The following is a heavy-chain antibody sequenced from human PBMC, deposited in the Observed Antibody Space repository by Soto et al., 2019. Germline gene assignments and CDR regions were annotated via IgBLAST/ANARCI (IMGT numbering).Heavy chain of an antibody. D-gene: IGHD6-6*01. CDR2: IYYSGST. J-gene: IGHJ6*02. CDR3: ARAYSSSPTYYYYGMDV. V-gene: IGHV4-31*02. CDR1: GGSISSGGYY. Sequence: PSETLSLTXTVSGGSISSGGYYWSWIRQHPGKGLEWIGYIYYSGSTYYNPSLKSRVTISVDTSKNQFSLKLSSVTAADTAVYYCARAYSSSPTYYYYGMDVWGQGTTVTVSS.